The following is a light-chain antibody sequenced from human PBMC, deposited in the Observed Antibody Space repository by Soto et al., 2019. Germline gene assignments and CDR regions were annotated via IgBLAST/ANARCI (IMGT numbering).Light chain of an antibody. J-gene: IGKJ3*01. CDR1: QGISNY. CDR2: YAS. CDR3: QNYNNFLFT. V-gene: IGKV1-27*01. Sequence: DIQMTQSPSSLSASIGDRVTITCRVSQGISNYLAWYQEKPGKAPELLIYYASTLQSGVPSRFSGSGSGTDFTLTISSLQPEDVATYYCQNYNNFLFTFGPGTKVDIK.